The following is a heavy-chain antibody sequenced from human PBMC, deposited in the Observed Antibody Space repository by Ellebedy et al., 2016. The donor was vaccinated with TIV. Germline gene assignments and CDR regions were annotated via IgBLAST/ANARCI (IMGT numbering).Heavy chain of an antibody. J-gene: IGHJ4*02. Sequence: MPSETLSLTCNVSGGSLSRYYWSWIRQPPGEGLEWIAYIYYSGSTNYNPSLKGRVSISVDTFKSQFSLNINSVTAADTAVYFCARGGDWLFDYWGQGILVTVSS. CDR3: ARGGDWLFDY. CDR1: GGSLSRYY. V-gene: IGHV4-59*12. D-gene: IGHD2-21*02. CDR2: IYYSGST.